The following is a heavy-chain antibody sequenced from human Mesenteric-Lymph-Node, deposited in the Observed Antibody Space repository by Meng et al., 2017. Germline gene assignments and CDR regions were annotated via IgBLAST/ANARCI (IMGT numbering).Heavy chain of an antibody. CDR1: GGTFSSYA. D-gene: IGHD3-22*01. Sequence: SVKVSCKASGGTFSSYAISWVRQAPGQGLEWMGGIIPIFDTANYAQKFQGRVTITTDESTSTAYMELSSLRSEDTAVYYCARLTPDHYYDSSGYYEVWGQGTLVTVSS. J-gene: IGHJ4*02. CDR3: ARLTPDHYYDSSGYYEV. V-gene: IGHV1-69*05. CDR2: IIPIFDTA.